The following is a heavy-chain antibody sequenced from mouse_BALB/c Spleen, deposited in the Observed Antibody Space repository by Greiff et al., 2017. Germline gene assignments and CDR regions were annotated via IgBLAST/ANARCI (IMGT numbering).Heavy chain of an antibody. J-gene: IGHJ3*01. D-gene: IGHD1-1*01. CDR2: ISYSGST. CDR1: GYSITSDYA. CDR3: ARSYYGSSYVAY. Sequence: EVQLVESGPGLVKPSQSLSLTCTVTGYSITSDYAWNWIRQFPGNKLEWMGYISYSGSTSYNPSLKSRISITRDTSKNQFFLQLNSVTTEDTATYYCARSYYGSSYVAYWGQGTLVTVSA. V-gene: IGHV3-2*02.